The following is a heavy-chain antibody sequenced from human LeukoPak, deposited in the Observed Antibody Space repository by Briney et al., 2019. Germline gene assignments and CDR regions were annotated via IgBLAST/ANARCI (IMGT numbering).Heavy chain of an antibody. CDR3: ARDLFCGGDCF. CDR1: GFTFSSYS. J-gene: IGHJ4*02. D-gene: IGHD2-21*02. CDR2: ISSSSSYI. V-gene: IGHV3-21*01. Sequence: GGSLRLSCAASGFTFSSYSMNWVRQAPGKGLEWVSSISSSSSYIYYADSVKGRFTISRDNAKNSLYLQMNSLRAEDTAVYYCARDLFCGGDCFWGQGTLVTVSS.